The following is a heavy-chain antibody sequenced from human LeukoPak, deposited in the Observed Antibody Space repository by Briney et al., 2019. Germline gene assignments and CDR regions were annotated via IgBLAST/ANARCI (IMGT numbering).Heavy chain of an antibody. CDR3: ARSQQPVLRSPLDP. CDR1: GYAFTNYD. V-gene: IGHV1-8*03. Sequence: ASVKVSGKASGYAFTNYDIHWVRQAAGQGLEWMGWMNPYSANTGYAQNFQGRITITRNTSISTAYMELSSLRSEDTAVYYCARSQQPVLRSPLDPWGQGTLVTVSS. D-gene: IGHD6-13*01. CDR2: MNPYSANT. J-gene: IGHJ5*02.